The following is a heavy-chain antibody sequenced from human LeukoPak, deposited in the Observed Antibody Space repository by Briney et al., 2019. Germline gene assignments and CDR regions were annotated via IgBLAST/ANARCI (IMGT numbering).Heavy chain of an antibody. CDR3: ARAPHQPGDAFDI. J-gene: IGHJ3*02. CDR1: GYTFTSYD. Sequence: ASVKVSCKASGYTFTSYDINWVRQATGQGLEWMGWMNPNSGNTGYAQKFQGRVTMTRNTSISTAYMELSSLRSEDTAVYHCARAPHQPGDAFDIWGQGTMVTVSS. V-gene: IGHV1-8*01. CDR2: MNPNSGNT. D-gene: IGHD2-2*01.